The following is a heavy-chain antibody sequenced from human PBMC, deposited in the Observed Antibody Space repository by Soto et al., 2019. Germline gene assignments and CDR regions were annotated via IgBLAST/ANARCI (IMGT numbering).Heavy chain of an antibody. Sequence: SETLSLTCAVYGGSFSGYYWSWIRQPPGKGLEWIGEINHSGSTNYNPSLKSRVTISVDTSKNQFSLKLSSVTAADTAVYYCARGKLRFLERSRYYFDYWGQGTLVTVSS. J-gene: IGHJ4*02. CDR2: INHSGST. V-gene: IGHV4-34*01. D-gene: IGHD3-3*01. CDR1: GGSFSGYY. CDR3: ARGKLRFLERSRYYFDY.